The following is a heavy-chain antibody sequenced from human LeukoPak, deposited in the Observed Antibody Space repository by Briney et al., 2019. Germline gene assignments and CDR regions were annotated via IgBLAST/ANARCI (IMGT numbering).Heavy chain of an antibody. D-gene: IGHD6-19*01. CDR1: GFTFSSYW. CDR2: IKQDGSEK. V-gene: IGHV3-7*01. CDR3: ARTLRSSGWYFRY. J-gene: IGHJ4*02. Sequence: GGSLRLSCAASGFTFSSYWMSWVRQAPGKGLEWVANIKQDGSEKYYVDSVKGRFTISGDDAKNSLYLQMNSLRAEDTAVYYCARTLRSSGWYFRYWGQGTLVTVSS.